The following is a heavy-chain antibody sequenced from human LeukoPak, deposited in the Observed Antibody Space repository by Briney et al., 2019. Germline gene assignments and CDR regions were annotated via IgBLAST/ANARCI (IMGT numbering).Heavy chain of an antibody. Sequence: ASVKVSCKASGYTFTVFFMNWVRQAPGQGLEWMGRINPNSGDTSYAQKFQGRVTMTRDTSITTAYMDLSSPTSDDTAMYYCARWGELTGVGNWGQGTLVTVSS. J-gene: IGHJ4*02. V-gene: IGHV1-2*02. CDR3: ARWGELTGVGN. CDR2: INPNSGDT. CDR1: GYTFTVFF. D-gene: IGHD1-7*01.